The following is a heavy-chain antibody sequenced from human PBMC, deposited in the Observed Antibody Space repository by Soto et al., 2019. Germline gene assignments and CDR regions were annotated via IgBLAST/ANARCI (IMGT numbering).Heavy chain of an antibody. CDR2: ISSSSSTI. V-gene: IGHV3-48*02. Sequence: GGSLRLSCAASGFTFSSYSMNWVRQAPGKGLEWVSYISSSSSTIYYADSVKGRFTISRDNAKNSLYLQMNSLRDEDTAVYYCARDIIGGSYGGAFGWFDPWGQGTLVTVSS. CDR3: ARDIIGGSYGGAFGWFDP. J-gene: IGHJ5*02. D-gene: IGHD1-26*01. CDR1: GFTFSSYS.